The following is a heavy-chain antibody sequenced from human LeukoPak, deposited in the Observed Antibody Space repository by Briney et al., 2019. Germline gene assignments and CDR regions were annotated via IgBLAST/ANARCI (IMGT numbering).Heavy chain of an antibody. CDR1: GFTVSSNY. CDR3: ARGLEVRGVLFDY. CDR2: IYSGGST. Sequence: PGGSLRLSCAASGFTVSSNYTSWVRQAPGKGLEWVSVIYSGGSTYYADSVKGRFTISRDNSKNALYLQMNSLRAEDTAVYYCARGLEVRGVLFDYWGQGTLVTVSS. J-gene: IGHJ4*02. D-gene: IGHD3-10*01. V-gene: IGHV3-53*01.